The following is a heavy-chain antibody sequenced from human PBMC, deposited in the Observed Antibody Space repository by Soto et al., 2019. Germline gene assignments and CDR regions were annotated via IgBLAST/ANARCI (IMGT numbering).Heavy chain of an antibody. CDR3: ASLYYYDSSGYYYVDY. D-gene: IGHD3-22*01. CDR1: GGTFSSYA. J-gene: IGHJ4*02. V-gene: IGHV1-69*13. CDR2: IIPIFGTA. Sequence: SVKVSCKASGGTFSSYAISWVRQAPGQGLEWMGGIIPIFGTANYAQKFQGRVTITADESTSTAYMELSSLRSEDTAVYYCASLYYYDSSGYYYVDYWGQGTLVTVSS.